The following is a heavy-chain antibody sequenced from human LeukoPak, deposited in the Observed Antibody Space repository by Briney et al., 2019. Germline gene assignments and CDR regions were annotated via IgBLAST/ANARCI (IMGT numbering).Heavy chain of an antibody. D-gene: IGHD6-13*01. Sequence: GGSLRLSCAASGFTFSSYAMTWVRQAPGKGLEWVAKIKQDGSERYYVDSVKGRFTISRDNARNSVYLQMNSLGAEDTAVYYCARRGTSSSWAHFDYWGQGTLVTVSS. CDR2: IKQDGSER. J-gene: IGHJ4*02. V-gene: IGHV3-7*05. CDR3: ARRGTSSSWAHFDY. CDR1: GFTFSSYA.